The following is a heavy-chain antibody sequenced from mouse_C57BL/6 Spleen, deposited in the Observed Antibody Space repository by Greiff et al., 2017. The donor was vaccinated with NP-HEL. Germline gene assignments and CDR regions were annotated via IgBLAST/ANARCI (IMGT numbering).Heavy chain of an antibody. Sequence: VQLQQSGTVLARPGASVKMSCKTSGYTFTSYWMHWVKQRPGQGLEWIGAIYPGNSDTSYNQKFKGKAKLTAVTSASTAYMELSSLTNADSAVYYCTREGGYYGSSPMDYWGQGTSVTVSS. J-gene: IGHJ4*01. V-gene: IGHV1-5*01. CDR3: TREGGYYGSSPMDY. CDR1: GYTFTSYW. CDR2: IYPGNSDT. D-gene: IGHD1-1*01.